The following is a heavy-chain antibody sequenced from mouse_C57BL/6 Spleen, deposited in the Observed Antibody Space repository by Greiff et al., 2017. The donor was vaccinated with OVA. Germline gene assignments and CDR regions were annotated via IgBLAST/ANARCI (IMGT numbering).Heavy chain of an antibody. D-gene: IGHD1-1*01. CDR3: ARGVTVVATKYFDV. CDR2: IYPGGGYT. CDR1: GFTFTNYW. J-gene: IGHJ1*03. Sequence: VQLQESGAELVRPGTSVKMSCKASGFTFTNYWIGWAKQRPGHGLEWIGDIYPGGGYTNYNEKFKGKATLTADKSSSTAYMQFSSLTSEDSAIYYGARGVTVVATKYFDVWGTGTTVTGSS. V-gene: IGHV1-63*01.